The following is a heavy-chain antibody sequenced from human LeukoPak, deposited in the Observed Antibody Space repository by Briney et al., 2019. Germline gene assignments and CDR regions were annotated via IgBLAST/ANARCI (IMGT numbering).Heavy chain of an antibody. J-gene: IGHJ4*02. CDR2: IFYGGSN. D-gene: IGHD2-15*01. Sequence: PSETLSLTCSVSGGSISNADYYWGWIRQAPGKGLEWTGSIFYGGSNHYNPSLKSRAAISVDTSKTQFSLKLTSVTAADTAVYFCARGSSFDGYCSAGACDAGYYDSWGQGTPVTVSS. CDR1: GGSISNADYY. V-gene: IGHV4-39*01. CDR3: ARGSSFDGYCSAGACDAGYYDS.